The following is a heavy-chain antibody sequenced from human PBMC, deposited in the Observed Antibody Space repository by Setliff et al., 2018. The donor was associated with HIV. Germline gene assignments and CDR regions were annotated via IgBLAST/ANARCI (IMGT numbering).Heavy chain of an antibody. Sequence: SETLSLTCTVSGGSISSGSYYWTWIRQPAGKGLEWIGHIYTGGTTNYNPSLKSRVSISADMSKNHFSLNLSSVTAADTAVYYCGRSMTTVLEDAFDIWGQGAMVTVSS. CDR1: GGSISSGSYY. CDR3: GRSMTTVLEDAFDI. J-gene: IGHJ3*02. V-gene: IGHV4-61*09. D-gene: IGHD4-17*01. CDR2: IYTGGTT.